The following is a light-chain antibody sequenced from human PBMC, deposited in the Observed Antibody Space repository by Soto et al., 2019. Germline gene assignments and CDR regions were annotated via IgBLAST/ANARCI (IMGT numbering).Light chain of an antibody. CDR1: SSDVGSWNL. CDR2: EDT. V-gene: IGLV2-23*01. CDR3: CSYAGSRTWV. Sequence: QSALTQPASVSGSPGQSITISCTGTSSDVGSWNLVSWYQQHPGTAPKLIIYEDTKRPSGVSDRFSASKSGNAASLTISGLQAEDEADYYCCSYAGSRTWVFGGGTKLTVL. J-gene: IGLJ3*02.